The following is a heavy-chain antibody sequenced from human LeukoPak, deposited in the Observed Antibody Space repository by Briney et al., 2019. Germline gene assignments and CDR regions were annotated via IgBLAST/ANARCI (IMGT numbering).Heavy chain of an antibody. CDR1: GFTFSSYA. D-gene: IGHD2-2*01. CDR2: ISGSGGST. V-gene: IGHV3-23*01. J-gene: IGHJ6*03. Sequence: GGSLRLSCAASGFTFSSYAMSWARQAPGKGLEWVSAISGSGGSTYYADSVKGRFTISRDNSKNTLYLQMNSLRAEDTAVYYCARAREYQLPIYYYYYYMDVWGKGTTVTVSS. CDR3: ARAREYQLPIYYYYYYMDV.